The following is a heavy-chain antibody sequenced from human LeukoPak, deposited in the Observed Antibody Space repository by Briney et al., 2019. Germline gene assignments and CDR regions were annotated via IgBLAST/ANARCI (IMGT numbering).Heavy chain of an antibody. CDR3: ARVGSGSYYPR. CDR1: GFTFSDHY. J-gene: IGHJ4*02. D-gene: IGHD1-26*01. CDR2: IYTADGT. Sequence: GGSLRLSCAASGFTFSDHYMDWVRHAPGKGLEWVSVIYTADGTYYADSVKGRFTISRDNSKNTVFLQMNSLRAEDTAVYYCARVGSGSYYPRWGQGTLVTVSS. V-gene: IGHV3-53*01.